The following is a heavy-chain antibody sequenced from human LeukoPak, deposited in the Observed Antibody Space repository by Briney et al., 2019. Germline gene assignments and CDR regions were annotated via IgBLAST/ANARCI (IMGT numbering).Heavy chain of an antibody. Sequence: SETLSLTCTVSGGSIRSYYWSWIRQPPGKGLEWIGYIYYSGSTNYNPSLKSRVTISVDTSKNQFSLKLSSVTAADTAVYYCARDGSGYWAFDIWGQGTMVTVSS. CDR1: GGSIRSYY. CDR2: IYYSGST. J-gene: IGHJ3*02. CDR3: ARDGSGYWAFDI. V-gene: IGHV4-59*01. D-gene: IGHD3-22*01.